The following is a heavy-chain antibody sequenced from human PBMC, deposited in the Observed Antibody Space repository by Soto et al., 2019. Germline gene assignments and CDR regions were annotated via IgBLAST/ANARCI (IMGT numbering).Heavy chain of an antibody. CDR3: ASEVATIKGDYFDY. CDR2: IIPIFGTA. Sequence: GQGLEWMGGIIPIFGTANYAQKFQGRVTITADESTSTAYMELSSLRSEDTAVYYCASEVATIKGDYFDYWGQGTLVTVSS. J-gene: IGHJ4*02. D-gene: IGHD5-12*01. V-gene: IGHV1-69*01.